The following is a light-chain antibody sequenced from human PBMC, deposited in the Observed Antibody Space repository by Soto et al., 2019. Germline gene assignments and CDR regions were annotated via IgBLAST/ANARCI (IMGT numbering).Light chain of an antibody. Sequence: EIVLTQSPGTLSLSPGERATLSCRASQSVSCSYLAWYQQKPGQAPRLLIYGASSRAIGIPDRFSGSGSGTDFTLTINRPEPEDFAVYYCQQYGSSPYTFGPGTKLEIK. J-gene: IGKJ2*01. CDR2: GAS. V-gene: IGKV3-20*01. CDR3: QQYGSSPYT. CDR1: QSVSCSY.